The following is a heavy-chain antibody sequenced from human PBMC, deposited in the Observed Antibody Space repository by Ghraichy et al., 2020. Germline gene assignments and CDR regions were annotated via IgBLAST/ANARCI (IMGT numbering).Heavy chain of an antibody. CDR1: GGSISSYY. Sequence: SQTLSLTCTVSGGSISSYYWSWIRQPAGKGLEWIGRIYTSGSTNYNPSLKSRVTMSVDTSKNQFSLKLSSVTAADTAMYYCARGQDYYDSSGPDYYFDYWGQGTLVTVSS. V-gene: IGHV4-4*07. D-gene: IGHD3-22*01. CDR3: ARGQDYYDSSGPDYYFDY. CDR2: IYTSGST. J-gene: IGHJ4*02.